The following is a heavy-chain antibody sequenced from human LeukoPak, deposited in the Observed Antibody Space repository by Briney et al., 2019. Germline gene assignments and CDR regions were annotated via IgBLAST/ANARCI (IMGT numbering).Heavy chain of an antibody. CDR1: GFTFSNCW. J-gene: IGHJ6*02. CDR3: ARDTYYYNSSAFYHYYYGMDV. V-gene: IGHV3-74*01. CDR2: IESDGSRT. Sequence: GGSLRLSCAASGFTFSNCWMHWVRQAPGKGLEWVSRIESDGSRTRYADSVKGRFTISRDNAKNTLHLQMNSLSAEDTAVYYCARDTYYYNSSAFYHYYYGMDVWGQGTTVTVSS. D-gene: IGHD3-22*01.